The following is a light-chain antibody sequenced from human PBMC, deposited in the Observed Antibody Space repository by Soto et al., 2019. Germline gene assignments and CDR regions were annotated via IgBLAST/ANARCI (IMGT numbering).Light chain of an antibody. CDR3: QQRSNWPIT. V-gene: IGKV3-15*01. CDR1: QSVSSN. Sequence: EIVMTQSPATLSVSPGERATLSCRASQSVSSNLAWYQQKPGQAPRLLIYGASTRATGIPARFSGSGSGTDFTLTISRLEPEDFATYYCQQRSNWPITFGQGTRLEIK. CDR2: GAS. J-gene: IGKJ5*01.